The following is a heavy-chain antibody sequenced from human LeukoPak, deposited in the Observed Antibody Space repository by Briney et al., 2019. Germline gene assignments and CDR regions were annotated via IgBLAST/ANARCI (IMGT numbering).Heavy chain of an antibody. Sequence: GGSLRLSCEASGFTFDNYAMSWVRKAPGKGLEWVSAISNSGVSTHYADSVKGRFTISRDNSKNTLFLHMNTLRADDMAVYYCAKDLYPHGRAEYFQHWGPGTLVTVSS. D-gene: IGHD2-2*02. V-gene: IGHV3-23*01. CDR2: ISNSGVST. J-gene: IGHJ1*01. CDR1: GFTFDNYA. CDR3: AKDLYPHGRAEYFQH.